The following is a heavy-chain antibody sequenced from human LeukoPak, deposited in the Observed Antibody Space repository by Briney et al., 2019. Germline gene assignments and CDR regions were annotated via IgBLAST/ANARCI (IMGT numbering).Heavy chain of an antibody. V-gene: IGHV3-23*01. D-gene: IGHD3-22*01. Sequence: GGSLRLXCAASGFTFSSYAMSWVRQAPGKGLEWVSTISGSGGSTYYADSEKGRFTISRDNSKNTLYLQMNSLRAEDMAVYYCAKDFYYDSSGYPYAFDIWGQGTMVTVSS. CDR2: ISGSGGST. J-gene: IGHJ3*02. CDR3: AKDFYYDSSGYPYAFDI. CDR1: GFTFSSYA.